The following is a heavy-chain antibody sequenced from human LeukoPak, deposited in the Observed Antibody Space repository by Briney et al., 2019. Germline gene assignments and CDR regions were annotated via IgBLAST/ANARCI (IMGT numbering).Heavy chain of an antibody. Sequence: ASVKVTFKASGYTFTSYAMHWVRQAPGQRLEWMGWINAGNGNTKYSQKFQGRVTITRDTSASTAYMELSSLRSEDTAVYYCARDWGTYCSSTSCYQHHYGDYHLRWFDPWGQGTLVTVSS. CDR1: GYTFTSYA. J-gene: IGHJ5*02. D-gene: IGHD2-2*01. CDR3: ARDWGTYCSSTSCYQHHYGDYHLRWFDP. V-gene: IGHV1-3*01. CDR2: INAGNGNT.